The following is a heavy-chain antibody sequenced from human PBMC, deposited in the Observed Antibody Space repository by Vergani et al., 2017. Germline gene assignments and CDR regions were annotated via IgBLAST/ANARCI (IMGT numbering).Heavy chain of an antibody. CDR2: TYYRSKWYN. CDR1: GDSVSSNSAA. J-gene: IGHJ6*03. Sequence: QVQLQQSGPGLVKPSQTLSLTCAISGDSVSSNSAAWNWIRQSPSRGLEWLGRTYYRSKWYNDYAVSVKSRITINPDTSKNQFSLQLNYVTPEDTAVYYCARERGYSYGPNYYYYYYMDVWGKGTTVTVSS. D-gene: IGHD5-18*01. V-gene: IGHV6-1*01. CDR3: ARERGYSYGPNYYYYYYMDV.